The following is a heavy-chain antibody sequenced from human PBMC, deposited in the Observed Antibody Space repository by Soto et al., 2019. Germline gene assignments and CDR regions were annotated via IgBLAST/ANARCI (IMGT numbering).Heavy chain of an antibody. CDR3: ARGNHRWLQLWYFDL. CDR1: GCTFSSYT. V-gene: IGHV1-69*12. CDR2: IIPIFGTA. Sequence: QVQLVQSGAEVKKPGSSVTVSCKASGCTFSSYTISWVRQAPGQGLEWMGGIIPIFGTANYAQKFQGRVTITADESTSTAYMELSSLRSEDKAVYYCARGNHRWLQLWYFDLWGRGTLVTVSS. D-gene: IGHD5-12*01. J-gene: IGHJ2*01.